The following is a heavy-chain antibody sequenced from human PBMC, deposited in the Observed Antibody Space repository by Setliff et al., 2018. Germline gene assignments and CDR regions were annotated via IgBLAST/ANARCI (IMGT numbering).Heavy chain of an antibody. Sequence: GASVKVSCKTSGYTFTGYYMHWVRQAPGQGLEWMGWIDPNSGGTNYAQKFQGRVTMTRDTSISTAYMELSRLRSDDTAVYYCARGLLDIVATMVDYWGQGTLVTVSS. CDR1: GYTFTGYY. V-gene: IGHV1-2*02. CDR3: ARGLLDIVATMVDY. D-gene: IGHD5-12*01. CDR2: IDPNSGGT. J-gene: IGHJ4*02.